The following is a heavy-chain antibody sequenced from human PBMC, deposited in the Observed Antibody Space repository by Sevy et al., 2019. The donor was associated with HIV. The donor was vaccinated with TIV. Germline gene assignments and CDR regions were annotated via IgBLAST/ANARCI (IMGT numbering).Heavy chain of an antibody. CDR1: GFTFSSYW. Sequence: GGSLSLSCAASGFTFSSYWMSWVRQAPGKGLEWVANIKQDGSEKYYVDSVKGRFTISRDNAKNSLYLQMNSLRAEDTAVYYCARDPYCSSASCREEIFYYYYGMDVWGQGTTVTVSS. V-gene: IGHV3-7*01. J-gene: IGHJ6*02. CDR2: IKQDGSEK. D-gene: IGHD2-2*01. CDR3: ARDPYCSSASCREEIFYYYYGMDV.